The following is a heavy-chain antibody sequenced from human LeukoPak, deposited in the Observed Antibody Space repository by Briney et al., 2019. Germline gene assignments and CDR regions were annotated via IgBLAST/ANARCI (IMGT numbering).Heavy chain of an antibody. CDR3: ARVVVRGVNTKLLTV. J-gene: IGHJ4*02. CDR2: INHSGST. V-gene: IGHV4-39*07. CDR1: GGSISSSSYY. Sequence: SETLSLTCTVSGGSISSSSYYWGWIRQPPGKGLEWIGEINHSGSTNYNPSLKSRVTISVDTSKNQFSLKLSSVTAADTAVYYCARVVVRGVNTKLLTVWGQGTLVTVSS. D-gene: IGHD3-10*01.